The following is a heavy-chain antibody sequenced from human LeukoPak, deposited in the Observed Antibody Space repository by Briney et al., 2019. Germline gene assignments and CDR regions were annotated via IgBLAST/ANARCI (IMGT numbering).Heavy chain of an antibody. J-gene: IGHJ3*01. CDR1: GGSISSGSYY. Sequence: SETLSLTCTVSGGSISSGSYYWSWIRQPAGKGLEWIGHIYTSGNTNYNPSLKSRVTISVVTSKNQFSLKLSSVTAADTAVYFCARDARNYGFWGQGRMVTVSS. CDR3: ARDARNYGF. CDR2: IYTSGNT. D-gene: IGHD1-7*01. V-gene: IGHV4-61*09.